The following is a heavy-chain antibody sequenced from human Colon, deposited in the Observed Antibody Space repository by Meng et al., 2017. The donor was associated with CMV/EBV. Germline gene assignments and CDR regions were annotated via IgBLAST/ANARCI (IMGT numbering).Heavy chain of an antibody. CDR3: TPGSGTAEAF. V-gene: IGHV3-15*01. CDR1: GFTFRTTW. Sequence: GGSLRLSCAASGFTFRTTWMSWVRQAPGKGLDWVGHIKSRNDGGTADHGTPVKGRFTISRDDSKDTLYLQMNSLKVEDTAIYYCTPGSGTAEAFWGQGTLVTVSS. J-gene: IGHJ4*02. CDR2: IKSRNDGGTA. D-gene: IGHD1-1*01.